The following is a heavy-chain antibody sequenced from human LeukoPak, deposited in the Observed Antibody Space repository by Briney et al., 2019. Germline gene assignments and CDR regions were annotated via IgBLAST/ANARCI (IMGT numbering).Heavy chain of an antibody. D-gene: IGHD6-6*01. J-gene: IGHJ4*02. CDR2: IYYSGST. CDR3: ARGKYSSSSSSDY. Sequence: SETLSLTCTVSGGSISSYYWSWIRQPPGKGLEWIGYIYYSGSTNYNPSLKSRVTISVDTSKNQFSLKLSSVTAAYTAVYYCARGKYSSSSSSDYWGQGTLVTVSS. V-gene: IGHV4-59*01. CDR1: GGSISSYY.